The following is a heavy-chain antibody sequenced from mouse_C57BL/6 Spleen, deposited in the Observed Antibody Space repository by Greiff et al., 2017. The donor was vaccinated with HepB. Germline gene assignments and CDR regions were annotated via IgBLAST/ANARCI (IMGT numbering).Heavy chain of an antibody. CDR1: GYTFTSYW. Sequence: VQLQQPGTELVKPGASVKLSCKASGYTFTSYWMHWVKQRPGQGLEWIGNIDPSDSETHYNQKFKDKATLTVDKSSSTAYMQLSSLTSEDSAVYYCARGDYGDFDVWGTGTTVTVSS. CDR2: IDPSDSET. D-gene: IGHD2-4*01. V-gene: IGHV1-52*01. J-gene: IGHJ1*03. CDR3: ARGDYGDFDV.